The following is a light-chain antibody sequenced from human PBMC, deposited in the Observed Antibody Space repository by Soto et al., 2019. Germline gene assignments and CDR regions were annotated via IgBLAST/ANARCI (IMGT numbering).Light chain of an antibody. Sequence: QSVLTQPASVSGSPGQSITISCTGTSSDVGSYNLVSWYQQHPGKAPKLMIYEVSKRPSGVSNRFSGSKSGNTASLTISGLQAEDEADYYCCSYAGSSTFWVFGGGTKVTVL. J-gene: IGLJ3*02. CDR3: CSYAGSSTFWV. V-gene: IGLV2-23*02. CDR2: EVS. CDR1: SSDVGSYNL.